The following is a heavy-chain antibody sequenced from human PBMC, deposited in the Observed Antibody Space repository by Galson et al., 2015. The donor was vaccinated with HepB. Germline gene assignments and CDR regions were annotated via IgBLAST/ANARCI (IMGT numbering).Heavy chain of an antibody. Sequence: SLRLSCAASGFTFSSYGMHWVRQAPGKGLEWVAVISYDGSNKYYADSVKGRFTISRDNSKNTLYLQMNSLRAEDTAVYYCAKSNYYDSSGSLGIWGQGTMVTVSS. CDR3: AKSNYYDSSGSLGI. D-gene: IGHD3-22*01. J-gene: IGHJ3*02. CDR2: ISYDGSNK. V-gene: IGHV3-30*18. CDR1: GFTFSSYG.